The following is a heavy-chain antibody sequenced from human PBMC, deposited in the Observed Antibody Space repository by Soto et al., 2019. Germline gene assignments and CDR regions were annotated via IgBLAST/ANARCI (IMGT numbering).Heavy chain of an antibody. Sequence: GGSLRLSCAASGFTFSSYGMHWVRQAPGKGLEWVAVIWYDGSNKYYADSVKGRFTISRDNSKNTLYLQMNSLRAEDTAVYYCARGLGNYYYYYGMDVWGQGTTVTVSS. CDR3: ARGLGNYYYYYGMDV. V-gene: IGHV3-33*01. J-gene: IGHJ6*02. CDR1: GFTFSSYG. CDR2: IWYDGSNK.